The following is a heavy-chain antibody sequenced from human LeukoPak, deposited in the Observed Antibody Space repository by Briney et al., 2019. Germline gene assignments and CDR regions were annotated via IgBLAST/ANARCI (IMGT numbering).Heavy chain of an antibody. CDR3: AIRSPGY. CDR1: GVTFSSYS. CDR2: ISSSSSTI. Sequence: GGSLRLSCAASGVTFSSYSMNWVRQAPGKGREWVSYISSSSSTINYADSMKGRFTIYREKAKNSLYLQKNSLIAEYTAVYYCAIRSPGYWGQGTLVTVSS. V-gene: IGHV3-48*01. J-gene: IGHJ4*02. D-gene: IGHD3-3*01.